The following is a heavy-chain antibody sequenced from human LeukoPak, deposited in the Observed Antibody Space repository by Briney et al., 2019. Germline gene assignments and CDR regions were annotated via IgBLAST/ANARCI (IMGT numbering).Heavy chain of an antibody. D-gene: IGHD1-26*01. CDR1: GFNFNMYC. Sequence: GRSLRPSCAAAGFNFNMYCMHWVRQDPGEGLEWVSYIINSGKTIYYTDSVKGRFTISRDNAKNSLFLQMNSLIVEDTAVYYWARAGSYYNSFEFWGQGTMVTVSS. J-gene: IGHJ3*01. CDR3: ARAGSYYNSFEF. CDR2: IINSGKTI. V-gene: IGHV3-48*04.